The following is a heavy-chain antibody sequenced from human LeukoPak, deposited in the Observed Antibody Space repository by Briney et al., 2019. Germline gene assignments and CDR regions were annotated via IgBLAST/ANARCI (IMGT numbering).Heavy chain of an antibody. CDR1: GYTFSNFG. J-gene: IGHJ4*02. CDR3: ARDGTSTDDY. CDR2: ISGNNDNP. Sequence: ASVKVTCKASGYTFSNFGISWVRQAPGQGLEWMGWISGNNDNPNYGQKFQGRFTVTTDSSTSTAYMELRDLRSDDTAVYYCARDGTSTDDYWGQGTLVTVSS. D-gene: IGHD2-2*01. V-gene: IGHV1-18*01.